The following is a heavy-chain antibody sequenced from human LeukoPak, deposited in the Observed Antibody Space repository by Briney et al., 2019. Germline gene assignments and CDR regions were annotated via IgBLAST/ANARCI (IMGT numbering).Heavy chain of an antibody. CDR3: ARGSSSWYSSAY. D-gene: IGHD6-13*01. CDR1: GGSISSSSYY. V-gene: IGHV4-39*07. J-gene: IGHJ4*02. CDR2: IYYSGST. Sequence: SETLSLTCTVSGGSISSSSYYWGWIRQPPGKGLEWIGSIYYSGSTYYNPSLKSRVTISVDTSKNQFSLKLSSVTAADTAVYYCARGSSSWYSSAYWGQGTLVTVSS.